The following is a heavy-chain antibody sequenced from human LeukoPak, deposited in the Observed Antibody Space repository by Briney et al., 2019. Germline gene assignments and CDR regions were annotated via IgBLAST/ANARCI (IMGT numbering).Heavy chain of an antibody. CDR1: GFTFDDYA. J-gene: IGHJ3*02. CDR3: AKGVEWELLGAFDI. CDR2: ISWNSGSI. Sequence: GGSVRLSCAASGFTFDDYAMHWVRQAPGKGLEWVSGISWNSGSIGYADSVKGRFTISRDNAKNSLYLQMNSLRAEDMALYYCAKGVEWELLGAFDIWGQGTMVTVSS. D-gene: IGHD1-26*01. V-gene: IGHV3-9*03.